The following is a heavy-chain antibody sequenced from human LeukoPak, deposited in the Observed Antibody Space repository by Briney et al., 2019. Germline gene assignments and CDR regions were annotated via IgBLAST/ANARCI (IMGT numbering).Heavy chain of an antibody. CDR3: ARDLRAFRDGYKNPNFYLDY. V-gene: IGHV1-18*01. CDR1: GYTFTSYG. CDR2: ISAYNGNT. D-gene: IGHD5-24*01. Sequence: ASVKVSCKASGYTFTSYGISWVRQAPGQGLEWMGWISAYNGNTNYAQKLQGRVTMTTDTSTSTAYMEVRSLRSDDTAVYFCARDLRAFRDGYKNPNFYLDYWGQGTLVTVSS. J-gene: IGHJ4*02.